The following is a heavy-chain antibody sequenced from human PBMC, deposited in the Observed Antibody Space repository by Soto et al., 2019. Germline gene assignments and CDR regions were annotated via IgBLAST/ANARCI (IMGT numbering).Heavy chain of an antibody. CDR2: ISYDGSDR. D-gene: IGHD3-16*01. V-gene: IGHV3-30*03. CDR3: WRDSWGVTYRASADS. J-gene: IGHJ5*02. CDR1: GFTFSDRG. Sequence: PGGSLRLSCSASGFTFSDRGFHWVRQAPGKGLVWAAVISYDGSDRYYADSVKGRFTISRDNSKKTLYLQMTSLRANDTAVYYCWRDSWGVTYRASADSWGQGTLVTVSS.